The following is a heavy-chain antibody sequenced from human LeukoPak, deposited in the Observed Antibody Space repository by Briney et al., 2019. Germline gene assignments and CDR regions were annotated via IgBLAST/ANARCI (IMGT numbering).Heavy chain of an antibody. V-gene: IGHV3-66*01. CDR3: ARDPGSGYYIDV. CDR1: GLAVSRNY. Sequence: GGSLRLSCAASGLAVSRNYMSWVRQAPGKGLEWVSIIYSDGSTYYADSVKDRFTISRDNSKNTLYLQMNSLRVEDTAVYYCARDPGSGYYIDVWGKGTTVTISS. D-gene: IGHD3-10*01. J-gene: IGHJ6*03. CDR2: IYSDGST.